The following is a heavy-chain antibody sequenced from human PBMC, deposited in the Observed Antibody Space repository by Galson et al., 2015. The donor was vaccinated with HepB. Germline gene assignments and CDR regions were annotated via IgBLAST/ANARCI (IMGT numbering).Heavy chain of an antibody. D-gene: IGHD6-19*01. J-gene: IGHJ5*02. CDR1: GFSLSTSGVG. Sequence: PALVKPTQTLTLTCTFSGFSLSTSGVGVGWIRQPPGKALEWLALIYWDDDKRYSPSLKSRLTITKDTSKNQVVLTMTNMDPVDTATYYCAHSRIAVAGMSEGWFDPWGQGTLVTVSS. CDR2: IYWDDDK. CDR3: AHSRIAVAGMSEGWFDP. V-gene: IGHV2-5*02.